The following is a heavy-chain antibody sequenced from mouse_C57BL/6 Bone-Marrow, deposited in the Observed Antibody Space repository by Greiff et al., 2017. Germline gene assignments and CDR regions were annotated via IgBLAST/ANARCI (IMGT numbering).Heavy chain of an antibody. CDR1: GYTFTSYW. Sequence: QVQLQQPGAELVKPGASVKLSCKASGYTFTSYWMQWVKQRPGQGLEWIGEIDPSDSYTNYNQKFKGKATFTVDTSSSTAYMQLSSLTSEDSAVYYGAKHPMDYWGQGNSVTVSA. J-gene: IGHJ4*01. V-gene: IGHV1-50*01. CDR2: IDPSDSYT. CDR3: AKHPMDY.